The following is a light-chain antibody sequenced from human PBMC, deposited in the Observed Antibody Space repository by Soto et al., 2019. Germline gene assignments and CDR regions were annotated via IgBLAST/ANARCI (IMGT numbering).Light chain of an antibody. V-gene: IGKV1-17*01. J-gene: IGKJ4*01. CDR2: AAS. Sequence: DIQMTQSPSSLSASVGDRVTITCRASQGIRSDLGWYQQKPGKAPKLLLYAASSLQGGVPSRVSGGGSVTEFALTISILQHADFAPYYCLQHNSYPPTFGGANKVEI. CDR1: QGIRSD. CDR3: LQHNSYPPT.